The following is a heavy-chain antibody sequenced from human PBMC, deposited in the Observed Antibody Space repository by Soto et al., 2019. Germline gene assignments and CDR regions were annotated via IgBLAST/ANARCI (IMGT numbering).Heavy chain of an antibody. V-gene: IGHV3-9*01. D-gene: IGHD5-12*01. CDR2: ISWNSGSI. CDR1: GFTFDDYA. Sequence: DVQLVESGGGLVQPGRSLRLSCAASGFTFDDYAMHWVRQAPGKGLEWVSGISWNSGSIGYADSVKGRFTISRDNAKNSLYLQMNSLRAEDTALYYCAKDMGHIVATVLDYWGQGTLVTVSS. J-gene: IGHJ4*02. CDR3: AKDMGHIVATVLDY.